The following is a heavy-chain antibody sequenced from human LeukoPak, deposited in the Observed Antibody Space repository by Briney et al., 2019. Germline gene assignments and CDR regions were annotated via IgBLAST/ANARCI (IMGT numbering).Heavy chain of an antibody. D-gene: IGHD6-19*01. CDR3: ARPGLAVAGTRWFDP. Sequence: PGGSLRLSCAASGFTFSGYAMSWVRQAPGESLVWVSALCSGGLGSHYADSVKGRFTISRDDSKNTLYLQMNSLRAEDTAVYFCARPGLAVAGTRWFDPWGPGTLVTVSS. CDR1: GFTFSGYA. J-gene: IGHJ5*02. CDR2: LCSGGLGS. V-gene: IGHV3-23*01.